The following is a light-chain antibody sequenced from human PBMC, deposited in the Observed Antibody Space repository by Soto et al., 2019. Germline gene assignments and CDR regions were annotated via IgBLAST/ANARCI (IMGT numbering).Light chain of an antibody. CDR2: SAS. V-gene: IGKV1-9*01. Sequence: DIQLTQSPSFLSASVGDRVTITCRASLDIRGYLAWYQQKPGRVPRLLIYSASTLQSGVPSRFSATVSGTEFSLTITSLQPEDFATYYCQQLFDSPITFGQGTRLEI. CDR1: LDIRGY. CDR3: QQLFDSPIT. J-gene: IGKJ5*01.